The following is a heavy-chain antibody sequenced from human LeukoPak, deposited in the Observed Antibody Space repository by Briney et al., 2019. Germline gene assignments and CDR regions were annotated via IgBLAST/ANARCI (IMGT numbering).Heavy chain of an antibody. V-gene: IGHV1-2*02. CDR2: INPNSGGT. J-gene: IGHJ4*02. CDR3: ARADLPELEVVYFDY. CDR1: GYTFTGYY. Sequence: GASVKVSCKASGYTFTGYYMHWVRQAPGQGLEWMGWINPNSGGTNYAQKFQGRVTMTRDTSISTAYMELSRLRSDDTAVYYCARADLPELEVVYFDYWGQGTLVTVSS. D-gene: IGHD1-14*01.